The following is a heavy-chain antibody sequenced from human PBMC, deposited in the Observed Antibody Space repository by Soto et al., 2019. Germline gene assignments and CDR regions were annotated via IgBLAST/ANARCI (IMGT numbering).Heavy chain of an antibody. Sequence: ASVKVSCKASGDTFTTYDINWVRQATGHGLEWVGWINPNSGNIGYAQRFQGRVTMTRDTAIRTAYMEVSSLRSDDTAVYYCARGRASGSYYLLDYWGQGTLVTVSS. D-gene: IGHD3-10*01. CDR3: ARGRASGSYYLLDY. CDR2: INPNSGNI. J-gene: IGHJ4*02. V-gene: IGHV1-8*01. CDR1: GDTFTTYD.